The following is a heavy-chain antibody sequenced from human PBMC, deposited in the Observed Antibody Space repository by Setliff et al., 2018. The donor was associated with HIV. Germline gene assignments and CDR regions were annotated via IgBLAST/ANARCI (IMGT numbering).Heavy chain of an antibody. V-gene: IGHV3-64D*09. CDR1: GFTFSSYA. CDR3: VKARVDGDYYYYYYMDV. CDR2: ISSNGGST. D-gene: IGHD4-17*01. Sequence: GGSLRLSCSASGFTFSSYAMHWVRQAPGKGLEYVSAISSNGGSTYYADSVKGRFTISRDNSKNTLYLQMSSLRAEDTAVYYCVKARVDGDYYYYYYMDVWGKGTTVIV. J-gene: IGHJ6*03.